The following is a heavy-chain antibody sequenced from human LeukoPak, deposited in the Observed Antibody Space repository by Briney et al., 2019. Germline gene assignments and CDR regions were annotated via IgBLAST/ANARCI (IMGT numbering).Heavy chain of an antibody. Sequence: SETLSLTCAVYGGSFSGYYWCWLRQPPGKGLEWIGEINHSGSINYNSSLKSRVTISVDTSKNQFSLKLSSVTAADTAVYYCARGLNGIQLWFRFDYWGQGTLVTVSS. V-gene: IGHV4-34*01. J-gene: IGHJ4*02. CDR3: ARGLNGIQLWFRFDY. CDR1: GGSFSGYY. D-gene: IGHD5-18*01. CDR2: INHSGSI.